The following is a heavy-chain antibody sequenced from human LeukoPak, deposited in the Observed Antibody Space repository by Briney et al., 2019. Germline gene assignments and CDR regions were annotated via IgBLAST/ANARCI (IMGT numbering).Heavy chain of an antibody. CDR2: IYHSGST. CDR3: ARRYDNSIYTQPRGAFDI. Sequence: PSGTLSLTCAVSGGSISSSNWWSWVRQPPGKGLEWIGEIYHSGSTYYNPSLKSRVTISVDTSKNQFSLKLSSVTAADTAVYYCARRYDNSIYTQPRGAFDIWGQGTMVTVSS. D-gene: IGHD3-22*01. J-gene: IGHJ3*02. V-gene: IGHV4-4*02. CDR1: GGSISSSNW.